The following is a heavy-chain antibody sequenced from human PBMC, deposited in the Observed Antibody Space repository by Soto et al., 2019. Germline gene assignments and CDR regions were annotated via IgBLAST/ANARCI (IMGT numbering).Heavy chain of an antibody. D-gene: IGHD1-1*01. CDR2: INQGGSET. V-gene: IGHV3-7*01. CDR1: GFPFTVFW. Sequence: EVQLVESGGALVQPGGSLRLSCAASGFPFTVFWMSWVRRVPGKGLEWLANINQGGSETYYVDSVKGRFTISRDNAANLVYLQLNSLRAEDTAVYYCAKEGLYKTLDYWGQGTLVTVSS. CDR3: AKEGLYKTLDY. J-gene: IGHJ4*02.